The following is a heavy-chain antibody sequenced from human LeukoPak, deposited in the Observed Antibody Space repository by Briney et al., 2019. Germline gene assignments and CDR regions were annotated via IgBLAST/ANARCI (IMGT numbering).Heavy chain of an antibody. D-gene: IGHD6-13*01. CDR1: GGSFSGYY. CDR3: ARVAAGIGFFQH. Sequence: SETLSLTCAVYGGSFSGYYWSWIRQPPGKELEWIGYIYYSGGTKYNPSLMSRVTISVDTSKNQFSLKLSSVTAADTAVYYCARVAAGIGFFQHWGQGTLVTVSS. J-gene: IGHJ1*01. V-gene: IGHV4-59*08. CDR2: IYYSGGT.